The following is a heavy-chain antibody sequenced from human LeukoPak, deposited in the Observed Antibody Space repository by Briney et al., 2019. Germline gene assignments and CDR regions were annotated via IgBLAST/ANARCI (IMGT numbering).Heavy chain of an antibody. CDR1: RYTFSSYG. Sequence: GRSLRLSCAASRYTFSSYGMHWVRQAPGKGLEWVAVISYDGSNKYYADSVKGRFTISRDNSKNTLYLQMNSLRAEDTAVYYCAKDRPFVVVVAATPPLFDYWGQGTLVTVSS. J-gene: IGHJ4*02. V-gene: IGHV3-30*18. D-gene: IGHD2-15*01. CDR3: AKDRPFVVVVAATPPLFDY. CDR2: ISYDGSNK.